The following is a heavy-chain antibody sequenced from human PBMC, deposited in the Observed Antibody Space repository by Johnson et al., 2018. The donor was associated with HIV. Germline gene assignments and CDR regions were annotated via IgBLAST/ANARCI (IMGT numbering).Heavy chain of an antibody. CDR2: IGTAGDA. CDR1: GFTFSSYD. V-gene: IGHV3-13*01. Sequence: VHLVESGGGLVQPGGSLRLSCAASGFTFSSYDMHWVRQTTGKGLEWVSAIGTAGDAYYPGSVKGRFTISRENAKNSLYLQMNSLRAGDTAVYYCARALARLDAFDIWGQGTMVTVSS. J-gene: IGHJ3*02. CDR3: ARALARLDAFDI.